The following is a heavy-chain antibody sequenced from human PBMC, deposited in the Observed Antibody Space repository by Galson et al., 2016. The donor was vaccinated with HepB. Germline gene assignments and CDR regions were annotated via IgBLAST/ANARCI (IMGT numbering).Heavy chain of an antibody. V-gene: IGHV1-3*01. Sequence: SVKVSCKASGYMFTSYSVHWVRQAPGQRLEWMGWINAGNGNTEYSQKFQDRVTITRDTSASTAYMELSRLRSEDTAVYYCARVSSSWFSFYFDSWGQGTLVTVSS. D-gene: IGHD6-13*01. CDR1: GYMFTSYS. CDR2: INAGNGNT. J-gene: IGHJ4*02. CDR3: ARVSSSWFSFYFDS.